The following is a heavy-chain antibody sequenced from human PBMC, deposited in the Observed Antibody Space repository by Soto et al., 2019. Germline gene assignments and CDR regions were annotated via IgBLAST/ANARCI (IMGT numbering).Heavy chain of an antibody. Sequence: QVQLVQSGAELKKPGSSVKVSCTASGDTFGTYAISWVRQAPGQGLEWMGAIIPVFDKPHYAQKFQGRVKISADKSTDTACLELSSLRDENTADYYCARHRWTLSLQLPDLVWGQGTLLPVSS. J-gene: IGHJ4*02. CDR3: ARHRWTLSLQLPDLV. V-gene: IGHV1-69*06. CDR2: IIPVFDKP. D-gene: IGHD1-1*01. CDR1: GDTFGTYA.